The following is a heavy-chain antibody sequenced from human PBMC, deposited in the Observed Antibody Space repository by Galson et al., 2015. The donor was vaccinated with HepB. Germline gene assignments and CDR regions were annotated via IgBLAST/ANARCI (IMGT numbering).Heavy chain of an antibody. D-gene: IGHD3-10*01. V-gene: IGHV5-51*01. CDR1: GYSFTSYW. J-gene: IGHJ4*02. Sequence: QSGAEVKKPGESLKISCKASGYSFTSYWIGWVRQMPGKGLEWMGVIYPGDSDTKYSPSFQGQVTISADKSISTAYLQWSGLEASDTAIYYCARHSGSGFDYWGQGTLVAVSS. CDR3: ARHSGSGFDY. CDR2: IYPGDSDT.